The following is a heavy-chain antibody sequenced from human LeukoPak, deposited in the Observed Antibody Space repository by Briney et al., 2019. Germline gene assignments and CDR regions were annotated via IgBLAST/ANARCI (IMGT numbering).Heavy chain of an antibody. V-gene: IGHV1-18*01. CDR3: AREKGNYDDYYGMDV. D-gene: IGHD4-11*01. CDR1: GGTFSSYA. Sequence: ASVKVSCTASGGTFSSYAISWVRQAPGQGLEWMGWISAYNGNTNYAQKLQGRVTMTTDTSTSTAYMELRSLRSDDTAVYYCAREKGNYDDYYGMDVWGQGTTVTVSS. J-gene: IGHJ6*02. CDR2: ISAYNGNT.